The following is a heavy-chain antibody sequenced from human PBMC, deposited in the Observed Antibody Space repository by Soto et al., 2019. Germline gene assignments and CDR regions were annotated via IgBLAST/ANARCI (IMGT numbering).Heavy chain of an antibody. D-gene: IGHD3-22*01. V-gene: IGHV2-5*01. CDR2: VYWNDER. CDR3: AHYDSSGYFSHFDS. J-gene: IGHJ4*02. Sequence: QIALQESGPTVVKPTQTLTLTSTFSGFSLTTTGVGVGWIRHAPGKALEWLAMVYWNDERRYSPSLKSRLTITQDTSKNKVVLKMNYMDPVDTATYFCAHYDSSGYFSHFDSWGQGTLVTVSS. CDR1: GFSLTTTGVG.